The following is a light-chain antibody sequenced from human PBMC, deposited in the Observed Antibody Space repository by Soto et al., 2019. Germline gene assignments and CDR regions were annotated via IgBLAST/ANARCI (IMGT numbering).Light chain of an antibody. CDR3: QQYFRPWK. CDR1: QSVLYSSNNKNY. Sequence: DIVMTQSPDSLAVSLGERATINCKSSQSVLYSSNNKNYLAWYQQKPGQPPKLLIYWASNRESGVPDRFSGRGSGPDFTLTISSLQAEDAAVYYCQQYFRPWKFGQGTKVEIK. CDR2: WAS. V-gene: IGKV4-1*01. J-gene: IGKJ1*01.